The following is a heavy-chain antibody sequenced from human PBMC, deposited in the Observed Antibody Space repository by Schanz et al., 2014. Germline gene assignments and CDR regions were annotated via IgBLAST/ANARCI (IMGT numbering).Heavy chain of an antibody. D-gene: IGHD3-10*01. CDR1: GFAFSSYG. CDR2: INTGGDST. J-gene: IGHJ3*02. CDR3: AKGRFGELSAFDI. V-gene: IGHV3-23*01. Sequence: EVQLLESGGGLVQPGGSLRLSCLASGFAFSSYGMNWLRQAPGKGLEWVSSINTGGDSTYYADSVKGRFTISRDNSRDTVYLQMNSLRADDTAMYYCAKGRFGELSAFDIWGQGTMVTVSS.